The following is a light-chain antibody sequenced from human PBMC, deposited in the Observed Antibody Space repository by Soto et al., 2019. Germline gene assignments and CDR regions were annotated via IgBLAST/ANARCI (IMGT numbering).Light chain of an antibody. CDR1: QSVSSN. CDR3: QQYNNWPSWT. Sequence: EIVMTQSPATLSVSPGERATLSCRVSQSVSSNLAWYQQKPGQAPRLLIYGASTRATGIPARFSGSGSGTEFTLTISSLQSEDFAVYYCQQYNNWPSWTFXQGTKVDIK. J-gene: IGKJ1*01. CDR2: GAS. V-gene: IGKV3-15*01.